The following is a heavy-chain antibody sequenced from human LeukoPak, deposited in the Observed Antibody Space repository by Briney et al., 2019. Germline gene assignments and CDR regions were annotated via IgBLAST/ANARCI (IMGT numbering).Heavy chain of an antibody. CDR1: GGSFSGYY. CDR2: INHGGST. V-gene: IGHV4-34*01. Sequence: PSETLSLTCAVYGGSFSGYYWSWIRQPPGKGLEWIGEINHGGSTNYNPSLKGRVTISVDTSKNQFSLKLSSVTAADTAVYYCASGGYCSSTSCYNWFDPWGQGTLVTVSS. J-gene: IGHJ5*02. D-gene: IGHD2-2*01. CDR3: ASGGYCSSTSCYNWFDP.